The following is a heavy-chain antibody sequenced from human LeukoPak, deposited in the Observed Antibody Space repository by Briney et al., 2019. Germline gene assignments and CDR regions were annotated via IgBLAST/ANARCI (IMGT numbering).Heavy chain of an antibody. CDR1: GFTFSSYA. D-gene: IGHD1-1*01. V-gene: IGHV3-23*01. J-gene: IGHJ4*02. CDR3: ATINFRPY. Sequence: GGSLRLSCAASGFTFSSYAMSWVRQAPGKGLEWVSLISGSGGSTYYADSVKGRFTISRDDAKNSLFLQMNSLRAEDTAIYYCATINFRPYWGQGTLVTVSS. CDR2: ISGSGGST.